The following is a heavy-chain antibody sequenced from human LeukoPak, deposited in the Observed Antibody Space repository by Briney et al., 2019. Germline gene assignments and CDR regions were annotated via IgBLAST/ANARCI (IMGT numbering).Heavy chain of an antibody. CDR1: GFTFSDYY. V-gene: IGHV3-11*06. CDR3: ARERGDTAMVFDY. D-gene: IGHD5-18*01. Sequence: GGSLRLSCAASGFTFSDYYMSWIRQAPGKGLEWVSYISSSSSYTNYADSVKGRFTISRDNAKNSLYLQMNSLRAEDTAVYYSARERGDTAMVFDYWGQGTLVTVSS. CDR2: ISSSSSYT. J-gene: IGHJ4*02.